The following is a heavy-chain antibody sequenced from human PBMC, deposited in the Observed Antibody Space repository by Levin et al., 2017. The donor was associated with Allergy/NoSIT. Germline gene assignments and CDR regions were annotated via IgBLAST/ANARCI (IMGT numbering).Heavy chain of an antibody. D-gene: IGHD6-19*01. CDR3: AKDVYGSGWYPLGNDAFEM. CDR2: ISSDGRKK. CDR1: GFTFSSYG. Sequence: QPGGSLRLSCAASGFTFSSYGMHWVRQAPGKGLEWVAVISSDGRKKFYADSVKGRFTISRDNSKNTLDLQMNRLRAEDTAVYYCAKDVYGSGWYPLGNDAFEMWGQGTKVSVSS. V-gene: IGHV3-30*18. J-gene: IGHJ3*02.